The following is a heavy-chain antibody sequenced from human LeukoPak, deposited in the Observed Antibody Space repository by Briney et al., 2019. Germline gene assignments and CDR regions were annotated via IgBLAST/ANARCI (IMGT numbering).Heavy chain of an antibody. CDR1: GFTFSGYS. CDR3: ARDLDVVVPAAMESFDY. V-gene: IGHV3-48*04. D-gene: IGHD2-2*01. CDR2: ILTTGRTI. J-gene: IGHJ4*02. Sequence: GGSLRLSCAASGFTFSGYSMNWVRQAPGKGLEWVSYILTTGRTIYYADSVKGRFTISRDNAKNSLFLQMNSLRADDTAVYYCARDLDVVVPAAMESFDYWGQGTLVTVSS.